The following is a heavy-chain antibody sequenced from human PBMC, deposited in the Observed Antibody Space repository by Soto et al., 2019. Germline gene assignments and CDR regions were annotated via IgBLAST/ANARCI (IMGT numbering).Heavy chain of an antibody. CDR3: ARIGGWYDNDF. CDR1: GGSVSSGSFH. J-gene: IGHJ4*02. D-gene: IGHD6-19*01. Sequence: SETLSLTCSVSGGSVSSGSFHWSWIRQPPGKGLQFIGSIFYNGTANYSPSLKNRVSISIDTSQSQFFLQLISVAAADTAVYYCARIGGWYDNDFWGQGSLVTVSS. CDR2: IFYNGTA. V-gene: IGHV4-61*01.